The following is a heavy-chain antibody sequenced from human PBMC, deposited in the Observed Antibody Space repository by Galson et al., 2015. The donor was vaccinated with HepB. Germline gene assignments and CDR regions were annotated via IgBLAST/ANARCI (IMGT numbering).Heavy chain of an antibody. Sequence: SLRLSCAASGFTFSNYAVHWVRQAPGKGLEWVAVVSYDGSNKYYADSVKGRFTISRDNSKNTLYLQMHRLRPEDTAMYYCTRDRRAIQPWSSGPYYYYYGMDVWGQGTTVTVSS. V-gene: IGHV3-30*04. CDR2: VSYDGSNK. CDR3: TRDRRAIQPWSSGPYYYYYGMDV. CDR1: GFTFSNYA. D-gene: IGHD5-18*01. J-gene: IGHJ6*02.